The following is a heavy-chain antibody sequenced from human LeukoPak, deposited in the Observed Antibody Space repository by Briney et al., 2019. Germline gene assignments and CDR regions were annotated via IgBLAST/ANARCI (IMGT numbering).Heavy chain of an antibody. V-gene: IGHV4-38-2*02. CDR2: IYHSGSA. CDR1: AYSITSGYY. D-gene: IGHD6-13*01. J-gene: IGHJ4*02. Sequence: SETLSLTCTVSAYSITSGYYWGWIRQPPGKGLEWIGNIYHSGSAYYNPSLKSRVTISVDTSKNQFSLELTCVTAADTAMYYCARSQGAQAAASFDCWGQGTLVTVSS. CDR3: ARSQGAQAAASFDC.